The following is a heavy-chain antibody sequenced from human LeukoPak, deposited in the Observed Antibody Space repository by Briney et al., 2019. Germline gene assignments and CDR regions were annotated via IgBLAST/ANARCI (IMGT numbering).Heavy chain of an antibody. CDR3: ARVGYASSAIYFQQ. J-gene: IGHJ1*01. V-gene: IGHV4-61*02. CDR1: GVSISSGGYY. CDR2: IYSSGST. Sequence: SETLSLTCTVSGVSISSGGYYWSWIRQPAGKGLEWIGRIYSSGSTNYNPSLKSRVAMSVDTSKNQFSLKVTSVTAADTAVYYCARVGYASSAIYFQQWGQGTLVSVSS. D-gene: IGHD2-8*01.